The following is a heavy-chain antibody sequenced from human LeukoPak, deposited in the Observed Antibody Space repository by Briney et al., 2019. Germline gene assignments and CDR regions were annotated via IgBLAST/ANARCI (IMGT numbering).Heavy chain of an antibody. D-gene: IGHD3-22*01. CDR1: GFTVSSNY. J-gene: IGHJ4*02. CDR3: AKLLYYYDSSQPY. CDR2: ISGSGGST. V-gene: IGHV3-23*01. Sequence: GGSLRLSCAASGFTVSSNYMSWVRQTPGKGLEWVSAISGSGGSTYYADSVKGRFTISRDNSKNTLYLQMNSLRAEDTAVYYCAKLLYYYDSSQPYWGQGTLVTVSS.